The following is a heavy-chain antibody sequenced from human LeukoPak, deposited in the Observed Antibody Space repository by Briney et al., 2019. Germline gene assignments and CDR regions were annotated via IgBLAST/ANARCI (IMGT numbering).Heavy chain of an antibody. J-gene: IGHJ4*02. CDR3: ARDWFDGDYDRFDY. D-gene: IGHD4-17*01. Sequence: GGSLRLSCAVSGFTFSSYWMSWFRQAPGKGLEWVANINQDGSQKFSVDSVKGRFTISRDNAKNPLSLQMNSLRVEDTAVYYCARDWFDGDYDRFDYWGQGTLVTVSS. CDR1: GFTFSSYW. V-gene: IGHV3-7*03. CDR2: INQDGSQK.